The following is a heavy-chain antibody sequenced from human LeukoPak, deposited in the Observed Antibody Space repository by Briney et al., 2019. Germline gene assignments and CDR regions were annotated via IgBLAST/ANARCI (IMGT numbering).Heavy chain of an antibody. Sequence: GASVKVSCKASGYTFTSYHMHWVRQAPGQGLEWMGCINPNSGDTDYAQKFQGRVTMTRDTSISTAYMELTRLRSDDTAVYYCARGLLSTFYYVSGTYYNLPDFDYWGQGTLITVSS. V-gene: IGHV1-2*02. CDR1: GYTFTSYH. CDR3: ARGLLSTFYYVSGTYYNLPDFDY. D-gene: IGHD3-10*01. CDR2: INPNSGDT. J-gene: IGHJ4*02.